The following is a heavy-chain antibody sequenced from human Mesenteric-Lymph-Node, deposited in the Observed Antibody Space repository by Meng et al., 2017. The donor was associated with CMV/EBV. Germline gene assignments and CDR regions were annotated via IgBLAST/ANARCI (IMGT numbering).Heavy chain of an antibody. CDR2: INPSGNVA. Sequence: LSLSCVASGFAFNNYAMSWVRQAPGKGLEWVSDINPSGNVAYYADSVKGRFTISRDNSKNTLYLQVTSLRAGDTAVYYCAKRRAIDYWGQGTLVTVSS. CDR3: AKRRAIDY. V-gene: IGHV3-23*01. J-gene: IGHJ4*02. CDR1: GFAFNNYA.